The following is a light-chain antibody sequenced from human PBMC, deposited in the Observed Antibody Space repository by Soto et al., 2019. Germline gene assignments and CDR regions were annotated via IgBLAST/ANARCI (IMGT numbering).Light chain of an antibody. CDR2: EVT. CDR1: SSDVGGYNY. J-gene: IGLJ2*01. V-gene: IGLV2-14*01. Sequence: QSALTQPASVSGSPGQSITISCTGTSSDVGGYNYVSWCQQHPGKAPKLMICEVTNRPSGVSDRFSGSKSGNTASLTISGLQAEDEADYYCSSYTSSSTVVFRGGTKLTVL. CDR3: SSYTSSSTVV.